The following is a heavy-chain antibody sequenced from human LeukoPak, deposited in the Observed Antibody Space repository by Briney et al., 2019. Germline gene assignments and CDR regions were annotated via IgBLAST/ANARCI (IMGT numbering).Heavy chain of an antibody. J-gene: IGHJ4*02. Sequence: GSLRLSCAASGFTFSDYYMSWIRQAPGKGLEWVSYISSSGSTIYYADSVKGRFTISRDNSRNTLYLQMNSLRAEDTAVYYCARHLLWFGELSGGFDYWGQGTLVTVSS. D-gene: IGHD3-10*01. CDR2: ISSSGSTI. CDR3: ARHLLWFGELSGGFDY. V-gene: IGHV3-11*01. CDR1: GFTFSDYY.